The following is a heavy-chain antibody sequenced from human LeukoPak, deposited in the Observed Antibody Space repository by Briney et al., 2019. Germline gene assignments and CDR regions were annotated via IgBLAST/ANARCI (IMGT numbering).Heavy chain of an antibody. CDR1: GFTSSGYW. J-gene: IGHJ6*04. Sequence: GGSLRLYCAASGFTSSGYWMRWVRQAPGKELVWVANIKQDGRANNQMDSVKGQFTVSKDNAKNSLYLQMKSLRAEDTAVYYCARESYYAMDVWGKGTTVTVSS. CDR3: ARESYYAMDV. CDR2: IKQDGRAN. V-gene: IGHV3-7*03.